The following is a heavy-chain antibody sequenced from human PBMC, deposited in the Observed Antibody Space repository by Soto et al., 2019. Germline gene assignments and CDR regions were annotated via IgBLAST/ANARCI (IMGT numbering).Heavy chain of an antibody. D-gene: IGHD2-2*02. V-gene: IGHV4-34*01. CDR1: GGSFSGYY. Sequence: SETLSLTCAVYGGSFSGYYWSWFRQPPGKGLEWIGEINHSGSTNYNPSLKSRVTISVDTSKNQFSLKLSSVTAADTAVYYCARRHLYDFDYWGQGTLVTVSS. CDR2: INHSGST. CDR3: ARRHLYDFDY. J-gene: IGHJ4*02.